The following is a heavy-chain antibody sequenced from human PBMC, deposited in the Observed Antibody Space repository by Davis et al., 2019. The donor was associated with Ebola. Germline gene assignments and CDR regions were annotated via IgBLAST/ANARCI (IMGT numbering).Heavy chain of an antibody. Sequence: SETLSLTCTVSGVSISSGGYYWSWIRQHPGKGLEWIGYIYYSGSTYYNPSLKSRVTISVDTSKNQFSLKLSSVTAADTAVYYCARGEAGYSSGWVFDYWGQGTLVTVSS. D-gene: IGHD6-19*01. V-gene: IGHV4-31*03. CDR1: GVSISSGGYY. J-gene: IGHJ4*02. CDR2: IYYSGST. CDR3: ARGEAGYSSGWVFDY.